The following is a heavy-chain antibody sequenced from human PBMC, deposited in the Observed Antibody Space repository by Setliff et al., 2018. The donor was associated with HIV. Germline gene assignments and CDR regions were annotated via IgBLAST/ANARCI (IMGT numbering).Heavy chain of an antibody. J-gene: IGHJ6*02. CDR1: GGSISSGGYY. V-gene: IGHV4-31*03. D-gene: IGHD2-8*01. Sequence: SETLSLTCTVSGGSISSGGYYWSWIRQHPGKGLEWIGYIYYSGSTYYNPSLESRVTISVDTSKNHFSLKLSSVTAADTAVYYCASGFVLRPFFRGGMDVWGQGTTVTVS. CDR2: IYYSGST. CDR3: ASGFVLRPFFRGGMDV.